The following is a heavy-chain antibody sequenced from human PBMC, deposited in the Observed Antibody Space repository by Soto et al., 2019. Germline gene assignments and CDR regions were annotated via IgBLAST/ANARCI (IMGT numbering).Heavy chain of an antibody. CDR3: ARRAWDSYYAIDV. CDR1: GFKYTDFA. CDR2: ISYDGSDK. Sequence: SLRLSCAASGFKYTDFALHWVRQAPVKGLEWVAIISYDGSDKYYADSVKGRFVISRDNPKNTLYLEMNSLRPEDTAVYFCARRAWDSYYAIDVWGQGTTVTVSS. J-gene: IGHJ6*02. V-gene: IGHV3-30*09. D-gene: IGHD3-22*01.